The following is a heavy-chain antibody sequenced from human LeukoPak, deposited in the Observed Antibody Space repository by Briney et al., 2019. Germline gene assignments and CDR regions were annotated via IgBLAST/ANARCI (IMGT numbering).Heavy chain of an antibody. CDR3: AKAPYRLVVTAAGRSWFDP. J-gene: IGHJ5*02. CDR1: GFTFSSYA. CDR2: ISYDGSNK. D-gene: IGHD6-13*01. V-gene: IGHV3-30*18. Sequence: GGSLRLSCAASGFTFSSYAMSWVRQAPGKGLEWVAVISYDGSNKYYADSVKGRFTISRDNSKNTLYLQMNSLRAEDTAVYYCAKAPYRLVVTAAGRSWFDPWGQGTLVTVSS.